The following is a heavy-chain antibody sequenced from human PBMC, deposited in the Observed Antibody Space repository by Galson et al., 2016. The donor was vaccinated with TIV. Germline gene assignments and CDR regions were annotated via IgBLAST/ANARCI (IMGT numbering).Heavy chain of an antibody. D-gene: IGHD1-7*01. Sequence: SLRLSCAASGLSFSGHGMHWVRKAPGKGLEWVAFIENDGSNKYYPDSMKGRFTVSRDNSKNTLYLHMNSLRPEDTAIYHCAKDQGQVGNYFGHAFDIWGQGTMVTVSS. CDR2: IENDGSNK. CDR1: GLSFSGHG. CDR3: AKDQGQVGNYFGHAFDI. J-gene: IGHJ3*02. V-gene: IGHV3-30*02.